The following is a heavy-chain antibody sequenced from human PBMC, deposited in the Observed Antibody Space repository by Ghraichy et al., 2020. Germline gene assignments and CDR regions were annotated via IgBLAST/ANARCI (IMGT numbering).Heavy chain of an antibody. V-gene: IGHV3-74*01. J-gene: IGHJ4*02. CDR1: GFSFSYSW. Sequence: GGSLRLSCAASGFSFSYSWMHWVRQAPGKGLVWVSRINRDGSSTNYADSVKGRFTISRGNAKNTLYLEMNSLRAEDTAVYYCARVAQDGYNLLDKWGQGTLVTVSS. CDR3: ARVAQDGYNLLDK. D-gene: IGHD5-24*01. CDR2: INRDGSST.